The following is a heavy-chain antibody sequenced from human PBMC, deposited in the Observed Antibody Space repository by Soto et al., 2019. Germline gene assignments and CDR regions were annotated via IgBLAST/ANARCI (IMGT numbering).Heavy chain of an antibody. CDR2: IKSKTDGGTT. CDR1: GFTFSNAW. Sequence: EVQLVESGGGLVKPGGSLRLSCAASGFTFSNAWMSWVRQAPGKGLEWVGRIKSKTDGGTTDYAAPVKGRFTISRDDSKNTLYLQMNSLKTEDTAVYYCTTTWVPASAQLPPYYYCYMDVWGKGTTVTVSS. J-gene: IGHJ6*03. V-gene: IGHV3-15*01. CDR3: TTTWVPASAQLPPYYYCYMDV. D-gene: IGHD2-2*01.